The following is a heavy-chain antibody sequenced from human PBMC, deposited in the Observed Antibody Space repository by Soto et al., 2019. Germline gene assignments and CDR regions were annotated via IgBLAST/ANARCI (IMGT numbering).Heavy chain of an antibody. J-gene: IGHJ4*02. D-gene: IGHD3-3*01. CDR2: IVGVSDER. V-gene: IGHV1-69*06. Sequence: QVRLVQSEPEAKKPGSSVKVSCKASGVTFTTYAYNWVRQAPGRGLEWVGGIVGVSDERRYAQEFRDRATITADKSTGTIYLDLSGLTSEDTAVYYCAILPQSGTYFKYDFWGQGTEVTVSS. CDR3: AILPQSGTYFKYDF. CDR1: GVTFTTYA.